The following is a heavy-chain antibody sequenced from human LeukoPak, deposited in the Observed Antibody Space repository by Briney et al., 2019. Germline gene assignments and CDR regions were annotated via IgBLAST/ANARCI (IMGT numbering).Heavy chain of an antibody. J-gene: IGHJ4*02. CDR3: ARDLSGIAGYTYGRGIDY. V-gene: IGHV3-7*01. D-gene: IGHD5-18*01. CDR1: GFTFSSHW. CDR2: IKKDGSEK. Sequence: PDRSLRLSCAASGFTFSSHWMSWVRQAPGKGLEWVANIKKDGSEKYYVDAVKGRFTISRDNAKTSLYLQMNSLRAEDTAVYYCARDLSGIAGYTYGRGIDYWGQGTLVTVSS.